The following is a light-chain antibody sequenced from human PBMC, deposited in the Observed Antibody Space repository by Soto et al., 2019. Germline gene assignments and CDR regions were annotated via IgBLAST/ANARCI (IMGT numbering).Light chain of an antibody. CDR1: HTVSGN. V-gene: IGKV3-15*01. CDR3: QQYNIWPPFT. CDR2: DAS. Sequence: EIVMTQSPTTLSVSPGEGATLSCRSSHTVSGNLAWYQHKPGQAPRLLIYDASTRAAGVPARFSGSGSGKEFTLTISSLQSEDFAVYYCQQYNIWPPFTFGPGTKVDIK. J-gene: IGKJ3*01.